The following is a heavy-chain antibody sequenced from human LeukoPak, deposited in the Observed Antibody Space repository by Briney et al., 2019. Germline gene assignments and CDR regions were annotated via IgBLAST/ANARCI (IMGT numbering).Heavy chain of an antibody. CDR1: GFTFSSYA. CDR2: ISYDGSNK. D-gene: IGHD2-15*01. V-gene: IGHV3-30*04. J-gene: IGHJ4*02. Sequence: GGSLRLSCAASGFTFSSYAMHWVRQAPGKGLEWVAVISYDGSNKYYADSVKGRFTISRDNSKSTLYLQMNSLRAEDTAVYYCARDWGDIVVVVAASYFDYWGQGTLVTVSS. CDR3: ARDWGDIVVVVAASYFDY.